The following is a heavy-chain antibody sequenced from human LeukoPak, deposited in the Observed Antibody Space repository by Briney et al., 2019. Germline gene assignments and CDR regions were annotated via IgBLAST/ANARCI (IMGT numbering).Heavy chain of an antibody. D-gene: IGHD6-19*01. Sequence: GGSLRLSCAASGFTFSSYSMNWVRQAPGKGLEWVSSISPSSTYIYYADSMKGRFTISRDNAKNSLYLQMNSLRAEDTAVYLCARDSVWRGPPIAVAGTDFWGRGTLVTVSS. CDR1: GFTFSSYS. CDR2: ISPSSTYI. J-gene: IGHJ4*02. V-gene: IGHV3-21*01. CDR3: ARDSVWRGPPIAVAGTDF.